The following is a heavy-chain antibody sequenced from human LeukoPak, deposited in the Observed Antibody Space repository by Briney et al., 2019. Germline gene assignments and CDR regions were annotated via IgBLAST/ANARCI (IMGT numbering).Heavy chain of an antibody. J-gene: IGHJ4*02. Sequence: GSSVKVSCKASGGTFSSYAISWVRQAPGQGLEWMGRIIPILGIANYAQKFQGRVTITTDKSTSTAYMELSSLRSEDTAVYYCARDGSGSGSYYQLDYWGQGTLVTVSS. CDR2: IIPILGIA. CDR1: GGTFSSYA. V-gene: IGHV1-69*04. D-gene: IGHD3-10*01. CDR3: ARDGSGSGSYYQLDY.